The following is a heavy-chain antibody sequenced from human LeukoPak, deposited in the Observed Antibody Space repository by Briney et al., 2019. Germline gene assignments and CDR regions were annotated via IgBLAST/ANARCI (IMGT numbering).Heavy chain of an antibody. V-gene: IGHV4-61*02. J-gene: IGHJ5*02. CDR1: GGSVTSVSNY. Sequence: NPSETLSLTCTVSGGSVTSVSNYWSWIRQPAGKGLEWIGRIYTSGNTKYNPSLKSRVSMSVDTSKNRFSLKLSSVTAADTAVYYCARDLRLFEGMVRDPGWFDPWGQGTLVTVSS. CDR2: IYTSGNT. D-gene: IGHD3-10*01. CDR3: ARDLRLFEGMVRDPGWFDP.